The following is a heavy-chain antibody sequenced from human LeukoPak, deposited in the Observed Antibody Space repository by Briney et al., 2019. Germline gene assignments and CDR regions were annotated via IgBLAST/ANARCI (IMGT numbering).Heavy chain of an antibody. J-gene: IGHJ4*02. CDR1: GFTFSSYW. D-gene: IGHD3-16*01. V-gene: IGHV3-7*02. Sequence: PGGSLRLSCAASGFTFSSYWMTWVRQAPGKGLEWVANIKQDGSEKFYVDSVKGRFTISRDNAKNSLYLQMNSLRAEDTAVYYCASKALDYFCFDSWGQGTLVTVSS. CDR2: IKQDGSEK. CDR3: ASKALDYFCFDS.